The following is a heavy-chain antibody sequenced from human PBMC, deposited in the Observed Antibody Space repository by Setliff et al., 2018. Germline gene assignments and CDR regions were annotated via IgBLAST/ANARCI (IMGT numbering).Heavy chain of an antibody. CDR1: GGSINSGVYY. CDR2: IYHGGDT. Sequence: SETLSLTCTVSGGSINSGVYYWGWIRQPPGKGLEWIGRIYHGGDTYYNAPLKSRLTISVDTSKNQFSLKLRSVTAADTAVYYCAGTGTYRYFDYWGQGALVTVSS. CDR3: AGTGTYRYFDY. V-gene: IGHV4-39*01. D-gene: IGHD1-1*01. J-gene: IGHJ4*02.